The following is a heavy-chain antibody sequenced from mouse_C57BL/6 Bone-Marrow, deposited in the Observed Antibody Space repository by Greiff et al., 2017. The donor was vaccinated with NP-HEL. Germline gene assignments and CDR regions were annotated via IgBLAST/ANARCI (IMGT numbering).Heavy chain of an antibody. D-gene: IGHD1-1*01. J-gene: IGHJ4*01. CDR3: ARKPLFSYYAMDY. V-gene: IGHV2-2*01. CDR2: IWSGGST. CDR1: GFSLTSYG. Sequence: QVQLKQSGPGLVQPSQSLSITCTVSGFSLTSYGVHWVRQSPGKGLEWLGVIWSGGSTDYNAAFISRLSISKDNSKSQVFCKMNSLQADDTAIYYCARKPLFSYYAMDYWGQGTSVTVSS.